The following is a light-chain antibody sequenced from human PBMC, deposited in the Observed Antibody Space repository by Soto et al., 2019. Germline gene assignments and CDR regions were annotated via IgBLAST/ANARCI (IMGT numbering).Light chain of an antibody. CDR3: QQYYSYPRT. CDR2: APS. Sequence: AIRMTQSPSSFYASTGARVTITCRSSQGMSSYLAWYQQKPGKAPKLLIYAPSTLQSGVPSRFSGSGSRTDFPRTISCLQSEDFTTYDCQQYYSYPRTFGQGTKVDIK. CDR1: QGMSSY. J-gene: IGKJ1*01. V-gene: IGKV1-8*01.